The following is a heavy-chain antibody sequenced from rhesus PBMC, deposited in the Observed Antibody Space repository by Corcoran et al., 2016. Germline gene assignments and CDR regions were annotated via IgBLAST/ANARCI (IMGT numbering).Heavy chain of an antibody. CDR3: ASSPGYYWYFDL. V-gene: IGHV4-169*02. CDR2: FYGSGSST. Sequence: QLQLQESGPGLVKPSETLSVTCAVSGGSISSSYWSWIPQAPGKGLEWFGYFYGSGSSTNYNPSLKSRVTLSVDTSKNQLSLKLSSVTASDTAVYYCASSPGYYWYFDLWCPGTPITISS. CDR1: GGSISSSY. J-gene: IGHJ2*01. D-gene: IGHD3-28*01.